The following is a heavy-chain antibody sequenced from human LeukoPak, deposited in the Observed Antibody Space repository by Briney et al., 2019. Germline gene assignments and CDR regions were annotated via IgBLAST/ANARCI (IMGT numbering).Heavy chain of an antibody. Sequence: GGSLRLSCAASGFTFSTYSMNWVRQAPGKGLEWVSYISSSSTIYYADSVKGRFTISRDNAKNSLYLQMNSLRAEDTAVYYCARGPTYYYDSSGPVFDIWGQGTMVTVSS. D-gene: IGHD3-22*01. CDR2: ISSSSTI. V-gene: IGHV3-48*04. CDR3: ARGPTYYYDSSGPVFDI. CDR1: GFTFSTYS. J-gene: IGHJ3*02.